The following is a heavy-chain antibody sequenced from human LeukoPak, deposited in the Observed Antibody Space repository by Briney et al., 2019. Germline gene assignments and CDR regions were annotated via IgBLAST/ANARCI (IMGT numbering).Heavy chain of an antibody. Sequence: GGSLRLSCAASGFRFRYYWMTWVRQAPGKGLEWVSAISISGGGTWYADSVKGRFTTFRDNSKNALFLQMNSLAAEDTAVYYCAPGGGDHRPFDPWGQGTLVTVSS. D-gene: IGHD3-16*02. CDR3: APGGGDHRPFDP. J-gene: IGHJ5*02. CDR1: GFRFRYYW. V-gene: IGHV3-23*01. CDR2: ISISGGGT.